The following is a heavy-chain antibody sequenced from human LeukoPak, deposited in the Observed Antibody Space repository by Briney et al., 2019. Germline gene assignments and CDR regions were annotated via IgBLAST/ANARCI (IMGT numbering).Heavy chain of an antibody. CDR3: ARDSAAGNVGFDY. Sequence: GASVKVSCKASGYTFTGYYMHWVRQAPGQGLEWMGWINPNSGGTNYAQKFQGRVTMTRATSISTAYMELNRLRSDDTAVYYCARDSAAGNVGFDYWGQGTLVTVSS. D-gene: IGHD6-13*01. CDR2: INPNSGGT. J-gene: IGHJ4*02. V-gene: IGHV1-2*02. CDR1: GYTFTGYY.